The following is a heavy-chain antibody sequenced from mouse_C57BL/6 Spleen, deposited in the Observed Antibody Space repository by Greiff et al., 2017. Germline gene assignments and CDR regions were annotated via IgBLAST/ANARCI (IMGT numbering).Heavy chain of an antibody. V-gene: IGHV1-82*01. J-gene: IGHJ4*01. CDR2: IYPGDGDT. Sequence: VQLQQSGPELVKPGASVKISCKASGYAFSSSWMNWVKQRPGKGLEWIGRIYPGDGDTNYNGKLKGKATLTADKSSSTAYMQLSSLTSEDSAVYICARSGNSYALDYWGQGTSVTVSS. CDR1: GYAFSSSW. CDR3: ARSGNSYALDY. D-gene: IGHD2-1*01.